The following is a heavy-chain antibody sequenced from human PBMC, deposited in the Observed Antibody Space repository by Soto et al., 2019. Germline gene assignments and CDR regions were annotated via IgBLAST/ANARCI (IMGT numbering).Heavy chain of an antibody. CDR3: ARDSIPPPLSGPTQQPSDY. V-gene: IGHV3-30-3*01. CDR1: GFTFSSYA. D-gene: IGHD6-13*01. J-gene: IGHJ4*02. Sequence: GGSLRLSCAASGFTFSSYAMHWVRQAPGKGLEWVAVISYDGSNKYYADSVKGRFTISRDNSKNTLYLQMNSLRAEDTAVYYCARDSIPPPLSGPTQQPSDYWGQGTLVTVS. CDR2: ISYDGSNK.